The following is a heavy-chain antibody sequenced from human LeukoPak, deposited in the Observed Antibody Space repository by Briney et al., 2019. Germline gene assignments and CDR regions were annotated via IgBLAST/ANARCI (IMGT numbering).Heavy chain of an antibody. D-gene: IGHD2-21*02. J-gene: IGHJ4*02. CDR3: ARENIVVVTAIAGFDY. V-gene: IGHV3-30*04. Sequence: PGGSLRLSCAASGFTLSSYAMHWVRQAPGKGLEWVAVISYDGSNKYYADSVKGRFTISRDNSKNTLYLQMNSLRAEDTAVYYCARENIVVVTAIAGFDYWGQGTLVTVSS. CDR2: ISYDGSNK. CDR1: GFTLSSYA.